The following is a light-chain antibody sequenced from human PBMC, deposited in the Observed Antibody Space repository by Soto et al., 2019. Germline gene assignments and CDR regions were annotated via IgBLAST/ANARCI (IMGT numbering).Light chain of an antibody. Sequence: EIVLTQSHATVSSSSVVRATISCRDSQSVSNYLAWYQQQPGQAPRLLLDEASNRAAGIATRISGGGGGADLIIIISSLEPEDFVVYYCQQRYNCHLTFGQGTKVDIK. CDR2: EAS. CDR1: QSVSNY. CDR3: QQRYNCHLT. J-gene: IGKJ1*01. V-gene: IGKV3-11*01.